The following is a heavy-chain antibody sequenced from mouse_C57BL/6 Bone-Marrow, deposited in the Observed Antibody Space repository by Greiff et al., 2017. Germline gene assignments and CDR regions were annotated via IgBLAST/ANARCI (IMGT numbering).Heavy chain of an antibody. CDR1: GYTFTSYG. Sequence: VKVVESGAELARPGASVKLSCKASGYTFTSYGISWVKQRTGQGLEWIGEIYPRSGNTYYNEKFKGKATLTADKSSSTAYMELRSLTSEDSAVYFCARGGPITTVVEYYFDYWGQGTTLTVSS. CDR2: IYPRSGNT. J-gene: IGHJ2*01. CDR3: ARGGPITTVVEYYFDY. D-gene: IGHD1-1*01. V-gene: IGHV1-81*01.